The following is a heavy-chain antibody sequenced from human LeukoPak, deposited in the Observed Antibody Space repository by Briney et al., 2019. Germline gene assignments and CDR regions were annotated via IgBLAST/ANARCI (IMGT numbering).Heavy chain of an antibody. CDR1: GYTFTTYN. D-gene: IGHD3-22*01. Sequence: ASVKVSCKASGYTFTTYNINWVRQAPGQGLEWMGIISPSAGSTNYAQKFQGRVTLTRDTSTSTVYMNVSNLRSEDTAVYYCARESLGSYKTVVIVARGHDAFDMWGQGTMVTVSS. CDR2: ISPSAGST. J-gene: IGHJ3*02. V-gene: IGHV1-46*01. CDR3: ARESLGSYKTVVIVARGHDAFDM.